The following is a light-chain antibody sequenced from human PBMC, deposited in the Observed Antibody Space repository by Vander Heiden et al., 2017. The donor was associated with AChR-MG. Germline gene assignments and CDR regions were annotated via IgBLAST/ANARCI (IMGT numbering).Light chain of an antibody. J-gene: IGKJ1*01. CDR2: GAS. CDR3: QQDSDWPRT. CDR1: QSVS. V-gene: IGKV3-15*01. Sequence: EIVMTQSPGTLSVSPGERATLSCRASQSVSLIYGASTRATGIPDRFSGSGSGTEFTLTISSLQSEDFAVYYCQQDSDWPRTFGQGTKVEIK.